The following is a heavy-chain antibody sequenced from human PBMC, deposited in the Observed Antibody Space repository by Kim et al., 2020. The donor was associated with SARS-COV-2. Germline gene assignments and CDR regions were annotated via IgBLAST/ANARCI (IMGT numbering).Heavy chain of an antibody. Sequence: DTVKGRLTISSDNAKNSLYLQMNSLRAEDTAVYYCARDVFSSSSVGYFDYWGQGTLVTVSS. D-gene: IGHD6-6*01. CDR3: ARDVFSSSSVGYFDY. J-gene: IGHJ4*02. V-gene: IGHV3-21*01.